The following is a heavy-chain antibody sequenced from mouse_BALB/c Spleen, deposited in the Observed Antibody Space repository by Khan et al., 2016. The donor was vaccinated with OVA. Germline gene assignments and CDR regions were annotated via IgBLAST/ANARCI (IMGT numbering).Heavy chain of an antibody. CDR2: ISSGSATI. CDR3: ARSMITTWYFDV. J-gene: IGHJ1*01. V-gene: IGHV5-17*02. CDR1: GFTFSDFG. Sequence: EVELVESGGGLVQPGGSRKLSCAASGFTFSDFGMHWVRQAPEKGLEWVAYISSGSATIYYADTVKGRFTISRDNPKNTLFLQMTSLRSEDTAMYDCARSMITTWYFDVWGAGTTVNVAS. D-gene: IGHD2-4*01.